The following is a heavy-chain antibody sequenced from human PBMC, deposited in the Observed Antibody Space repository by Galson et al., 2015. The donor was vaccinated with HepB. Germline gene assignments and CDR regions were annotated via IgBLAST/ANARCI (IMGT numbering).Heavy chain of an antibody. D-gene: IGHD3-9*01. CDR1: GYSYSYTNYG. V-gene: IGHV1-18*04. CDR2: ISVYNGNT. CDR3: ARATYYDILTGYPNWFDP. J-gene: IGHJ5*02. Sequence: SVKVSCKASGYSYSYTNYGTSWVRQAPGQGLEWMGWISVYNGNTNYAQKLQGRVTMTADTSTTTAYMELRSLRSDDTAVYYCARATYYDILTGYPNWFDPWGQGTLVTVSS.